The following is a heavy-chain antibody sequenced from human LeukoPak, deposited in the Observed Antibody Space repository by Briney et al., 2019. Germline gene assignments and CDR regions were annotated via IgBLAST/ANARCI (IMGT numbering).Heavy chain of an antibody. V-gene: IGHV3-23*01. CDR1: GFTFSSYA. CDR3: AKDLTYQLLVDNAFDI. J-gene: IGHJ3*02. Sequence: GGSLRLSCAASGFTFSSYAMSWVRQAPGEGLEWVSAISGSGGSTYYADSVKGRFTISRDNSKNTLYLQMNSLRAEDTAVYYCAKDLTYQLLVDNAFDIWGQGTVVTVSS. CDR2: ISGSGGST. D-gene: IGHD2-2*01.